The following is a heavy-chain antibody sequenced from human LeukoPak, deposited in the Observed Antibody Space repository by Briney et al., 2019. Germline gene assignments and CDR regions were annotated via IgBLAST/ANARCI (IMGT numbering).Heavy chain of an antibody. D-gene: IGHD3-9*01. CDR3: ARSPDILTGENFDY. Sequence: ASVKVSCKASGYTFSGYYMHWVRQAPGQGLEWMGWINPKSGGTNEAQKFHDRVTMTRDTSIRTAYMEVSRLRSDDTAVYYCARSPDILTGENFDYWGQGALVTVSS. V-gene: IGHV1-2*02. CDR2: INPKSGGT. CDR1: GYTFSGYY. J-gene: IGHJ4*02.